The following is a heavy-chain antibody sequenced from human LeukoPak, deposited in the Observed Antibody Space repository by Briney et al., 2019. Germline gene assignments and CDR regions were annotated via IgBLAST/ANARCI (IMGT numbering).Heavy chain of an antibody. V-gene: IGHV3-30*18. J-gene: IGHJ6*02. CDR1: GFTFNNYG. CDR3: AKDKGWGYSAYDCYGMDV. D-gene: IGHD1-26*01. CDR2: ISYDGRNI. Sequence: GKSLRLSCAASGFTFNNYGMHWVRQAPGKGLEWVAVISYDGRNIHYPDSVKGPFTISRDNSKNTLYLQMNSLRAEDTAVYYCAKDKGWGYSAYDCYGMDVWGQGTTVTVSS.